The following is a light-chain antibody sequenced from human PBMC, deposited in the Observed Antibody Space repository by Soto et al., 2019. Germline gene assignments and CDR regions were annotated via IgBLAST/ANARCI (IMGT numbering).Light chain of an antibody. Sequence: DIVMTQSPDSLAVSLGERATINCESSQSVLYSSSNKNYLAWYQQKPGQPPKLLIYWASTRESGVPDRFSGSGSGTDFTLTIVSLQAEDVAVYYCQQYYSTPLTFGGGTKVEIK. J-gene: IGKJ4*01. CDR1: QSVLYSSSNKNY. CDR3: QQYYSTPLT. CDR2: WAS. V-gene: IGKV4-1*01.